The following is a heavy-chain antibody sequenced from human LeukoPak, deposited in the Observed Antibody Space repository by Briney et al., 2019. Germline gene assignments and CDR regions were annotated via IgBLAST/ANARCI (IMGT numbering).Heavy chain of an antibody. Sequence: SETLSLTCTVSGGSISSYYWSWIRQPPGKGLEWIGYIYTSGSTNYNPSLKSRVTISVDTSKNQFSLKLSSVTAADTAVYYCARLEGKFDPWGQGTPVTVSS. CDR1: GGSISSYY. CDR2: IYTSGST. CDR3: ARLEGKFDP. V-gene: IGHV4-4*09. J-gene: IGHJ5*02. D-gene: IGHD1-1*01.